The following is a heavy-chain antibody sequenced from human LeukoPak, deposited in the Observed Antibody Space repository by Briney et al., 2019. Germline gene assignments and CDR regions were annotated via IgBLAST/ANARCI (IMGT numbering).Heavy chain of an antibody. J-gene: IGHJ4*02. V-gene: IGHV3-21*01. CDR3: AREAGDGELFGY. CDR2: ISRSSSNI. Sequence: PGGSLRLSCAASGFTFSSYSMNWVRQAPGKGLEWVSSISRSSSNISYADSVKGRFTISRDNAKNSLYLQMNSLRAEDTAVYYCAREAGDGELFGYWGQGTLVTVSS. D-gene: IGHD5-24*01. CDR1: GFTFSSYS.